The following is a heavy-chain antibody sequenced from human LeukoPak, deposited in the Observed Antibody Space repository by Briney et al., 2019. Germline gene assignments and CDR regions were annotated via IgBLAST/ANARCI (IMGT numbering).Heavy chain of an antibody. CDR2: INAGNGNT. V-gene: IGHV1-3*01. D-gene: IGHD2-2*01. J-gene: IGHJ3*02. CDR1: GYTFTSYY. Sequence: ASVKVSCKASGYTFTSYYMHWVRQAPGQRLEWMGWINAGNGNTKYSQKFQGRVTITRDTSASTAYMELSSLRSEDTAVYYCARGPFLGYCSSTSCPDAFDIWGQGTMVTVSS. CDR3: ARGPFLGYCSSTSCPDAFDI.